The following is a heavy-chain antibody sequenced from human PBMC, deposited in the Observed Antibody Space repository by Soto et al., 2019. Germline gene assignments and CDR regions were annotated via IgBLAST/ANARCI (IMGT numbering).Heavy chain of an antibody. CDR1: GFTVSSNY. V-gene: IGHV3-66*01. Sequence: GGSLRLSCAASGFTVSSNYMSWVRQAPGKGLEWVSVIYSGGSTYYADSVKGRFTISRDNSKNTLYLQMNSLRAEDTAVEYCARGRPSGSYLDYWGQGTLVTVSS. CDR3: ARGRPSGSYLDY. J-gene: IGHJ4*02. CDR2: IYSGGST. D-gene: IGHD1-26*01.